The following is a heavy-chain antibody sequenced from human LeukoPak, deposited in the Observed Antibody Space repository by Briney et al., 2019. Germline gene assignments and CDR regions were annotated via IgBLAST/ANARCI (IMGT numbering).Heavy chain of an antibody. CDR2: ISSSSSYI. V-gene: IGHV3-21*01. J-gene: IGHJ6*03. CDR3: ARSGTWYYMGV. CDR1: GFTFSSYS. Sequence: PGRSLRLSCAGSGFTFSSYSMNWVRQAPGKGLEWVSSISSSSSYIYYADSVKGRFTISRDNAKNSLYLQMNSLRAEDTAVYYCARSGTWYYMGVWGKGTTVTISS. D-gene: IGHD1-26*01.